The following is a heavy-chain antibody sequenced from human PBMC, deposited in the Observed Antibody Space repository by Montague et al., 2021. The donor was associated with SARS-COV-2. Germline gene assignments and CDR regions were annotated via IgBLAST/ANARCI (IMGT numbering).Heavy chain of an antibody. CDR1: DGSFSDYW. Sequence: SETLSLTCAVYDGSFSDYWWSWVRQPPGKGLEWIGNINHRGNTNYSPSLKSRVTISVDTSKHQFSLQLNSVTAADTAIYYCARGVLGYWGQGTLVTVSS. CDR2: INHRGNT. CDR3: ARGVLGY. J-gene: IGHJ4*02. V-gene: IGHV4-34*01.